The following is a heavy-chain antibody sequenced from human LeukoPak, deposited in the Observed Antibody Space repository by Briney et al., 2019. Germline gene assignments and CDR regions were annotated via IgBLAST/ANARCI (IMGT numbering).Heavy chain of an antibody. J-gene: IGHJ5*02. CDR1: GYTFTSYY. D-gene: IGHD4-11*01. CDR2: INPSGGST. Sequence: ASVKVSCKASGYTFTSYYMHWVRQAPGQGLEWMGIINPSGGSTSYAQKFQGRVTMTRDTSTSTVYMELSSLRSEVTAVYYCARDKVTTNGHNWFDPWGQGTLVTVSS. CDR3: ARDKVTTNGHNWFDP. V-gene: IGHV1-46*01.